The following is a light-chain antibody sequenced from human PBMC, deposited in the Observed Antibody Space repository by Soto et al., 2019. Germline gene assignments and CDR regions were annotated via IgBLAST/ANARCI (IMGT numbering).Light chain of an antibody. CDR2: EVT. Sequence: QSALTQPASVSGSPGQSVTISCTGASSDVGAYEHVSWYQQHPGRAPKLILYEVTKRPSGVPARFSGSKSGNTASLTVSGLQAEDEAVYYCNSYVTSNVVVFGGGTKLTVL. CDR3: NSYVTSNVVV. CDR1: SSDVGAYEH. J-gene: IGLJ2*01. V-gene: IGLV2-8*01.